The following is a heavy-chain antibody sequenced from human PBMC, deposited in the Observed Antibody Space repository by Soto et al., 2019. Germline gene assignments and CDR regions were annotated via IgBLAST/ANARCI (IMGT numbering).Heavy chain of an antibody. D-gene: IGHD3-16*01. V-gene: IGHV3-48*01. J-gene: IGHJ4*02. CDR2: ISSSSSTI. Sequence: EVQLVESGGGLVQPGGSLRLSCAASGFTFSSYSMNWVRQAPGKGLEWVSYISSSSSTIYYADSVKGRFTISRDNAKNSLYLHMNSLRAEDTAVYYCARDPSIWGSYYYFDYWGQGTLVTVSS. CDR1: GFTFSSYS. CDR3: ARDPSIWGSYYYFDY.